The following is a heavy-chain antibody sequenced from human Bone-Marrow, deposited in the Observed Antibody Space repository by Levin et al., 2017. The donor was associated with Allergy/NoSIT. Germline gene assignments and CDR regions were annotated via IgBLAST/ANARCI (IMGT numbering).Heavy chain of an antibody. V-gene: IGHV3-48*04. D-gene: IGHD1-26*01. J-gene: IGHJ4*02. CDR1: GFTFSTYN. CDR2: IGSSSSVI. CDR3: ARDSGRGGSCDY. Sequence: LSLTCAASGFTFSTYNMKWVRQAPGKGLEWVSHIGSSSSVIYYADSVKGRFTISRDNAKNSLYLQMSSLRAEDTAVYYCARDSGRGGSCDYWGQGTLVTVSS.